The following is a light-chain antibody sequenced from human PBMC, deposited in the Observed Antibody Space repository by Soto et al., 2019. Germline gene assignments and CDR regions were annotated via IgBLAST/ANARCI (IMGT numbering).Light chain of an antibody. CDR1: QSVSSNY. V-gene: IGKV3D-15*01. CDR3: QQYNNWPPIT. J-gene: IGKJ5*01. CDR2: DAS. Sequence: DIVLTQSPGTLSLSPGERATLSCRASQSVSSNYLAWYQQKPGQAPRLLIYDASNRATGIPARFSGSGSGTEFTLTISSLQSEDFAVYYCQQYNNWPPITFGQGTRLEI.